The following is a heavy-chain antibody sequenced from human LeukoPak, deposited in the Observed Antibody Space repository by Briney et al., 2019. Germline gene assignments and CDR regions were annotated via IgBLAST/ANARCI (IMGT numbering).Heavy chain of an antibody. CDR2: ISNSGSSI. J-gene: IGHJ4*02. D-gene: IGHD3-22*01. CDR3: AGGKWYYDSSGYRSPAFDY. V-gene: IGHV3-11*04. CDR1: GFTFSDSY. Sequence: PGGSLRLSCAASGFTFSDSYMTWIRQAPGKGLEWVSYISNSGSSIYYADSVKGRFTISRDNAKNSLYLQMNSLRAGDTAVYYCAGGKWYYDSSGYRSPAFDYWGQGTLVTVSS.